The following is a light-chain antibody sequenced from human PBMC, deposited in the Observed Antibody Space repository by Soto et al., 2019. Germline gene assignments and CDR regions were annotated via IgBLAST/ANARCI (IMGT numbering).Light chain of an antibody. CDR1: QSVSSSY. J-gene: IGKJ1*01. V-gene: IGKV3-20*01. Sequence: EIVLTQSPGTLSLSPGERATLSCRASQSVSSSYLAWYQQKPGQAPRLLIYGASSRATGIPDRFSGSGSGTDFTLTISRLEPEDFALYYCQQYGSPPWTFGRGTKVEIK. CDR3: QQYGSPPWT. CDR2: GAS.